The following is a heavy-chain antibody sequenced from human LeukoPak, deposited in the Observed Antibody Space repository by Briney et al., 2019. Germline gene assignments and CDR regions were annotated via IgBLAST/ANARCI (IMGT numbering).Heavy chain of an antibody. V-gene: IGHV1-69*13. CDR3: ARGFYGDYGYYFDY. J-gene: IGHJ4*02. CDR2: IIPIFGTA. D-gene: IGHD4-17*01. CDR1: GGTFSSYA. Sequence: SVKVSCKASGGTFSSYAISWVRQAPGQGLEWMGGIIPIFGTANYAQKFQGRVTITADESTSTAYMELSSLRSEGTAVYYCARGFYGDYGYYFDYWGQGTLVTVSS.